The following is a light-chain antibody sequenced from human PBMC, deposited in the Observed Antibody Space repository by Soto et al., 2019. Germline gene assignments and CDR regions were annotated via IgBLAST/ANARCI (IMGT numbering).Light chain of an antibody. Sequence: DIQMTQSPSPLSASVGDRVTITCRASQSISGWLAWYQHKPGKAPKVLIYKASSLESGVPSRFSGSGSGTECTLTISDLQPDDFATYYCQQYDSYSWTFGQGTKVELK. CDR1: QSISGW. CDR2: KAS. J-gene: IGKJ1*01. CDR3: QQYDSYSWT. V-gene: IGKV1-5*03.